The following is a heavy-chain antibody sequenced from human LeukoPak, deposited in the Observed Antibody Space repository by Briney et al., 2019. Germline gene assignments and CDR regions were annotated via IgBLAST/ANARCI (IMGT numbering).Heavy chain of an antibody. CDR3: ARGLSAFDI. V-gene: IGHV4-34*01. Sequence: SETLSLTCAVYGGSFSGYYWSWLRQPPGKGLEWLGEINHSGSTKYNPPLKSRVPIPEDTSKNQFSLKLSSVTAADTAVYYCARGLSAFDIWGQGTMVTVSS. J-gene: IGHJ3*02. CDR1: GGSFSGYY. CDR2: INHSGST.